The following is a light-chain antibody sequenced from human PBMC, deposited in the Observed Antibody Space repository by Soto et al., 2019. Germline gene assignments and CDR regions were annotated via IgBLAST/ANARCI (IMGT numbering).Light chain of an antibody. CDR1: QSISSW. J-gene: IGKJ1*01. CDR3: QQYNSYPWT. Sequence: DIQLTQSPSTLSASVGDRVTITCRASQSISSWLVWYQQKPGKAPKLVIYDASSLESGVPSRFSGSGSGTQFTLTISSLQPDDFASYYCQQYNSYPWTFGQGTKVEIK. V-gene: IGKV1-5*01. CDR2: DAS.